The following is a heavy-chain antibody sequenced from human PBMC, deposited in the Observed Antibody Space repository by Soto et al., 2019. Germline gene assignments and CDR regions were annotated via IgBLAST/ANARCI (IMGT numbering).Heavy chain of an antibody. J-gene: IGHJ6*02. CDR2: TYYTSKWYN. Sequence: PSQTLSLTCAISGDSVSSNSAIWNWFRQSPSRGLEWLGRTYYTSKWYNDYAVSVKSRISINPDTSKNQVSLQLNSVTPEDTAVYYCARVHSSGWSFYYGTDVWGQGTTVTVSS. D-gene: IGHD6-19*01. CDR3: ARVHSSGWSFYYGTDV. V-gene: IGHV6-1*01. CDR1: GDSVSSNSAI.